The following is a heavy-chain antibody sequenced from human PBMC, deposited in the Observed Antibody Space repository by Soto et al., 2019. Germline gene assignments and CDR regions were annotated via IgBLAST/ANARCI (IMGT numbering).Heavy chain of an antibody. Sequence: VKVSCKASGYTFTGYYMHWVRQAPGQGLEWMGWINPNSGGTNYAQKFQGWVTMTRDTSISTAYMELSRLRSDDTAVYYCANLDIVVVVAATHYFDYWGQGTLVTVSS. CDR1: GYTFTGYY. J-gene: IGHJ4*02. CDR3: ANLDIVVVVAATHYFDY. D-gene: IGHD2-15*01. CDR2: INPNSGGT. V-gene: IGHV1-2*04.